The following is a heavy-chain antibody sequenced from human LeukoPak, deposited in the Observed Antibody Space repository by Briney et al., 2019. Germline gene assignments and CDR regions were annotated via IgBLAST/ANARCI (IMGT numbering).Heavy chain of an antibody. V-gene: IGHV3-73*01. J-gene: IGHJ4*02. CDR3: TSNSDYGGAGYGY. CDR1: GFSFSGSG. D-gene: IGHD4-23*01. Sequence: GGSLRLSCAASGFSFSGSGMYWVRQAAGKGLEWVGRIRTKTNGYATTYAASVKGRFTISRDDSKNTAYLQMNSLKTEDTAVYYCTSNSDYGGAGYGYWGQGTLVTVSS. CDR2: IRTKTNGYAT.